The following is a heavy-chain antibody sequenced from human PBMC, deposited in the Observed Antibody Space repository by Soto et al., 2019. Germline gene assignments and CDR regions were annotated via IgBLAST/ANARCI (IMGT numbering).Heavy chain of an antibody. V-gene: IGHV3-53*01. J-gene: IGHJ4*02. CDR3: AREASSSSFGPPDY. CDR1: GFTVSSNY. Sequence: EVQLVESGGGLIQPGGSLRLSCAASGFTVSSNYMSWVRQAPGKGLEWVSVIYSGGSTYYADSVKGRFTISRDNSKNTLYLQMNSLRAEDTVVYYCAREASSSSFGPPDYWGQGTLVTVSS. D-gene: IGHD6-6*01. CDR2: IYSGGST.